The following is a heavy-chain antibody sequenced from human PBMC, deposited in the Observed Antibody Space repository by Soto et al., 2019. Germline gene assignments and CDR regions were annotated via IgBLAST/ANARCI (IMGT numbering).Heavy chain of an antibody. CDR1: GYTFTSYG. CDR3: ARDYSPITGTTSVRAPSLDAFDI. J-gene: IGHJ3*02. Sequence: ASVKVSCKASGYTFTSYGISWVRQAPGQGLEWMGWISAYNGNTNYAQKLQGRVTMTTDTSTSTAYMELRSLRSDDTAVYYWARDYSPITGTTSVRAPSLDAFDIWGQGTMVTVSS. D-gene: IGHD1-20*01. V-gene: IGHV1-18*01. CDR2: ISAYNGNT.